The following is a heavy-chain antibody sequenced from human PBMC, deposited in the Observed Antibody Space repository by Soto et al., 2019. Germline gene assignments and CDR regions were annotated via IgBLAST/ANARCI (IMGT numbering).Heavy chain of an antibody. V-gene: IGHV1-18*01. CDR1: GYTFTSYG. Sequence: QVQLVQSGAEVKKPGASVKVSCKASGYTFTSYGISWVRQAPGQGLEWMGWISAYNGNTNYAQKLQGRVTMTTDTSTSTDYRELRSLRSDDTAVYYWVRDYPRRGYNHYWGQGTLVTVSS. J-gene: IGHJ4*02. CDR3: VRDYPRRGYNHY. CDR2: ISAYNGNT. D-gene: IGHD5-12*01.